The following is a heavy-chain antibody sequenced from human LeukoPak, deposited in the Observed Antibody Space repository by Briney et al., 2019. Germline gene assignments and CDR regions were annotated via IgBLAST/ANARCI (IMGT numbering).Heavy chain of an antibody. V-gene: IGHV3-7*01. CDR1: GFTFSNAW. CDR3: ARDKYYYDSSGYQTSFDY. J-gene: IGHJ4*02. CDR2: IKQDGSEK. D-gene: IGHD3-22*01. Sequence: GGSLRLSCAASGFTFSNAWMSWVRQAPGKGLEWVANIKQDGSEKYYVDSVKGRFTISRDNAKNSLYLQMNSLRAEDTAVYYCARDKYYYDSSGYQTSFDYWGQGTLVTVSS.